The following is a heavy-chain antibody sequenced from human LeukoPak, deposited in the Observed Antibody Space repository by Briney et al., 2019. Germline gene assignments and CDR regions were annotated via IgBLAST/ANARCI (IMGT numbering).Heavy chain of an antibody. V-gene: IGHV4-34*01. D-gene: IGHD2-21*02. CDR2: INHSGST. CDR3: ARTDPPAYYYYGMDV. CDR1: GGSFSGYY. Sequence: SETLSLTCAVYGGSFSGYYWSWIRQPPGKGLEWIGEINHSGSTNYNPSLKSRVTISVDTSKNQFSLKLSSVTAADTAVYYCARTDPPAYYYYGMDVWGQGTTVTVSS. J-gene: IGHJ6*02.